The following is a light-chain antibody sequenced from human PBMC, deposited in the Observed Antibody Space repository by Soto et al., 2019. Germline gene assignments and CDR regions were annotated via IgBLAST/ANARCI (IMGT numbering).Light chain of an antibody. CDR2: EDN. Sequence: NFMLTQPHSVSESPGMTVTISCTRSSGSIASHYVQWYQQRPGSAPTTVIYEDNQRPSGVPDRFSGSVDSSSNSASLTISGLKTVDEADYYCQSYDTNNQGVFGGGTKLTVL. CDR1: SGSIASHY. J-gene: IGLJ3*02. V-gene: IGLV6-57*04. CDR3: QSYDTNNQGV.